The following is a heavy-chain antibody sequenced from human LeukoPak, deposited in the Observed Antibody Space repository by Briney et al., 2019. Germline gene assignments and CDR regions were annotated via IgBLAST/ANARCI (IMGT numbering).Heavy chain of an antibody. CDR1: GFTFSSYS. D-gene: IGHD4-17*01. V-gene: IGHV3-53*01. CDR3: ARVLWNGDYPRFDY. J-gene: IGHJ4*02. CDR2: IYSGGTT. Sequence: GGSLRLSCAASGFTFSSYSMNWVRQAPGRGLEWVSIIYSGGTTYYADSVKGRFTISRDNSKNTLYLQMNSLRAEDTAVYYCARVLWNGDYPRFDYWGQGTLVTVSS.